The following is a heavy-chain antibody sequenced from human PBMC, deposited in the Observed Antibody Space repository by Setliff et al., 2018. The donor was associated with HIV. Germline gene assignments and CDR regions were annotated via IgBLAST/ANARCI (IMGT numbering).Heavy chain of an antibody. CDR3: ARHGSVYDFDY. CDR1: GGSINSSTYY. D-gene: IGHD5-12*01. V-gene: IGHV4-39*01. CDR2: IHYSEST. Sequence: SETLSLTCTVSGGSINSSTYYWGWIRQPPGKGLEWLATIHYSESTYYNPSHKSRVTISADTSENQFSLKLSSVSAADTSVYYCARHGSVYDFDYWGQGTLVTVSS. J-gene: IGHJ4*02.